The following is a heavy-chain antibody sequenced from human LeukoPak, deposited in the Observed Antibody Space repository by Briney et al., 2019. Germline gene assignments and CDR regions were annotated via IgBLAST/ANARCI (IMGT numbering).Heavy chain of an antibody. CDR3: ARSASYYYDSSGYYYD. J-gene: IGHJ4*02. Sequence: GSLRLSCAASGFTFSDYYMSWIRQAPGKGLEWVSYISSSGSTIYYADSVKGRFTISRDNAKNSLYLQMNSLRAEDTAVYYCARSASYYYDSSGYYYDWGQGTLVTVSS. V-gene: IGHV3-11*01. CDR2: ISSSGSTI. D-gene: IGHD3-22*01. CDR1: GFTFSDYY.